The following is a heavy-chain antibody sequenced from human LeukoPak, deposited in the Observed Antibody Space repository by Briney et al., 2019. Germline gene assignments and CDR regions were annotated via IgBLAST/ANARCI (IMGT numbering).Heavy chain of an antibody. CDR3: ARDRRAVAGPAFDY. J-gene: IGHJ4*02. CDR2: MYKSGTT. V-gene: IGHV4-38-2*02. Sequence: SETLSLTCTVSGYSSNSAYYWAGVRQPPGKGLGGIGSMYKSGTTYYNPSLKSRVTISIDMSKNQLSLMLSSVTAADTAVYYCARDRRAVAGPAFDYWGQGTLVTVSS. D-gene: IGHD6-19*01. CDR1: GYSSNSAYY.